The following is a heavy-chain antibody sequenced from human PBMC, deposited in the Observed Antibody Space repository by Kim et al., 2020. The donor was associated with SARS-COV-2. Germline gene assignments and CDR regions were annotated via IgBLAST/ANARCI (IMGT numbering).Heavy chain of an antibody. CDR2: IWYDGSNK. V-gene: IGHV3-33*01. Sequence: GGSLRLSCTTSGFRFSTYGMHWVRQAPGKGLEWVAVIWYDGSNKYYADSVRGRCTISRDNSKNTLYLQMNSLRGEDTAVYYCARDREKWLPNYDYGMDVWGQGTTVTVSS. CDR3: ARDREKWLPNYDYGMDV. J-gene: IGHJ6*02. D-gene: IGHD6-19*01. CDR1: GFRFSTYG.